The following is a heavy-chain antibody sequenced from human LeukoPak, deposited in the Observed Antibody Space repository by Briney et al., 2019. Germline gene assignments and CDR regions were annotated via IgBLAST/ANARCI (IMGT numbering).Heavy chain of an antibody. CDR3: ARDGPGYKDLDL. J-gene: IGHJ5*02. V-gene: IGHV3-7*04. Sequence: GGSLILSCAASGYIFSRDWMSWVRQPKGKGLEWVANIRDDGNEKYYADSVKGRFIISRDNARSSLHLQMSSLRVEDTAVYYCARDGPGYKDLDLWGQGTLVTVSS. D-gene: IGHD2-15*01. CDR2: IRDDGNEK. CDR1: GYIFSRDW.